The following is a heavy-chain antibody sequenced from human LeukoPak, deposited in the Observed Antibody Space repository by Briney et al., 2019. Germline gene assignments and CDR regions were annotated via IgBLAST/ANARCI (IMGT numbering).Heavy chain of an antibody. Sequence: PSETLSLTCTVAGRSLSSSSYYWGWLRQPPGKGLEWIGDIYYRGSTYYNTSHKSRVSISIDTSNNQFSLTLSSVTAADTALYFCARRHYYDSTGYLDWGQGTLVTVSS. CDR3: ARRHYYDSTGYLD. D-gene: IGHD3-22*01. J-gene: IGHJ1*01. V-gene: IGHV4-39*01. CDR2: IYYRGST. CDR1: GRSLSSSSYY.